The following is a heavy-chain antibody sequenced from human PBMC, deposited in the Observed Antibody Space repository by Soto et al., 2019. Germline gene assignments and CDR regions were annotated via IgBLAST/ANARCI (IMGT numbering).Heavy chain of an antibody. J-gene: IGHJ4*02. CDR2: MSYDETKK. Sequence: VQLVESGGGVVQPGGSLRLSCATSGFSLSSYAMHWVRQAPGKGLEWVALMSYDETKKYYSDSVKGRFTISRDTSKNTLFLQMTNLRVEDTAVSYCAKDRRDGDFMHILVVDFWGQGALVTVSS. V-gene: IGHV3-30*18. CDR3: AKDRRDGDFMHILVVDF. D-gene: IGHD2-15*01. CDR1: GFSLSSYA.